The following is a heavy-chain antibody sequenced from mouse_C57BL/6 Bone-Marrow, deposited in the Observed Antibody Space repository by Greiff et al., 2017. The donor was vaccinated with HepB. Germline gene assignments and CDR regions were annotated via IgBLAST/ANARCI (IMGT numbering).Heavy chain of an antibody. V-gene: IGHV2-2*01. Sequence: VQLVESGPGLVQPSQSLSITCTVSGFSLTSYGVHWVRQSPGKGLEWLGVIWSGGSKDYNAAFISRLSISKDNSKSKVFFKLNSLQADDTAIYYCARKGYSNAWYFDVWGTGTTVTVSS. CDR2: IWSGGSK. D-gene: IGHD2-5*01. CDR1: GFSLTSYG. CDR3: ARKGYSNAWYFDV. J-gene: IGHJ1*03.